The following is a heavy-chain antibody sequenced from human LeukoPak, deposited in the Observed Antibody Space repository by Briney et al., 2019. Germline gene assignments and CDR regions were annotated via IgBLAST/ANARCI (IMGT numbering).Heavy chain of an antibody. CDR2: IYPRDGST. J-gene: IGHJ4*02. Sequence: ASVNVSCKASGYSFTSNYIHWVRQAPGQGLEWMGMIYPRDGSTSYAQKFQGRVTVTRDTSTSTVHMELSSLRSEDTAVYYCARDQEAFDYWGQGTLVTVSS. CDR3: ARDQEAFDY. CDR1: GYSFTSNY. V-gene: IGHV1-46*01.